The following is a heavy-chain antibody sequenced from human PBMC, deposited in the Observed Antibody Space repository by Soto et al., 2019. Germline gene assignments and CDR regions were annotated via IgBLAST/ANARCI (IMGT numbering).Heavy chain of an antibody. CDR3: AKGGRQWLVTSDFNY. Sequence: VQLVESGGGVVQPGRSLRLSCAASGFTFSDYAMHWVRQAPGKGLEWVAVVSHDGRKTHYAYSVKGRFTISRDSSKNTVSLEMTSLRAEDTAVYYCAKGGRQWLVTSDFNYWGQGALVTVSS. D-gene: IGHD6-19*01. V-gene: IGHV3-30*18. CDR1: GFTFSDYA. J-gene: IGHJ4*02. CDR2: VSHDGRKT.